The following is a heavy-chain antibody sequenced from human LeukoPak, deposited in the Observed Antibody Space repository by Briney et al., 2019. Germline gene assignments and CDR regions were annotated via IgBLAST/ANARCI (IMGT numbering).Heavy chain of an antibody. CDR3: AKHPYGSGTYDAFDI. D-gene: IGHD3-10*01. CDR2: ISGSGGST. CDR1: GFTFSSYA. Sequence: PGGSLRLSCAASGFTFSSYAMSWVRQAPGKGLEWVSAISGSGGSTYYADSVKGRFTISRDNSKSTLYLQMNSLRAEDTAVYYCAKHPYGSGTYDAFDIWGQGTMVTVSS. V-gene: IGHV3-23*01. J-gene: IGHJ3*02.